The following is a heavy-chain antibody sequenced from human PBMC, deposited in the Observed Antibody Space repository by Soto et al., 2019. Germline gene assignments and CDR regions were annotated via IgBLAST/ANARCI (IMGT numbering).Heavy chain of an antibody. D-gene: IGHD3-3*01. CDR3: ARAFTIFGGTAFDI. CDR1: GGSISSYY. Sequence: SSETLSLTCTVSGGSISSYYWSWIRQPPGKELEWIGYIYYSGSTNYNPSLKSRVTISVDTSNNQFSLKLSSVTAADTAVYYCARAFTIFGGTAFDIWGQGTMVTVSS. J-gene: IGHJ3*02. V-gene: IGHV4-59*01. CDR2: IYYSGST.